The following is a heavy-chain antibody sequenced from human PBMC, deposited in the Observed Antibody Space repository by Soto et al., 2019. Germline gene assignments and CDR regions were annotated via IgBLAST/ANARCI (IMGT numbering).Heavy chain of an antibody. Sequence: SETLSLTCTVSGGSISSYYWSWIRQPPGKGLEWIGYIYYSGSTNYNPSLKSRVTISVDTSKNQFSLKLSSVTAADTAVYYCARHLYYYGSGIFDYWGQGTLVTVSS. CDR1: GGSISSYY. V-gene: IGHV4-59*08. CDR2: IYYSGST. D-gene: IGHD3-10*01. J-gene: IGHJ4*02. CDR3: ARHLYYYGSGIFDY.